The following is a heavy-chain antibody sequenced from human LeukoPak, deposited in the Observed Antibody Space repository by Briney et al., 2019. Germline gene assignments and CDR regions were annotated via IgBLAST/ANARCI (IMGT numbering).Heavy chain of an antibody. CDR3: ARFGWNDPFDY. J-gene: IGHJ4*02. D-gene: IGHD1-1*01. CDR1: GFTFSSYW. CDR2: INSDGSST. V-gene: IGHV3-74*01. Sequence: PGGSLILSCAASGFTFSSYWMHWVRQAPGKGLVWVSRINSDGSSTSYADSVKGGFTISRDNAKNTLYLQMNSLRAEDTAVYYCARFGWNDPFDYWGQGTLVTVSS.